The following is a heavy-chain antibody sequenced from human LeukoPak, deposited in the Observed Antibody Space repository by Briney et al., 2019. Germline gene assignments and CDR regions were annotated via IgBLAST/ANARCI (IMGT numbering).Heavy chain of an antibody. J-gene: IGHJ4*02. Sequence: PGGSLTLSCAASGVTFSSCCMHWVRQAPGKGLEWVAVIWYDGSNKYYADSVKGRFSISRDNSKNTLYLQMNSLRAEDTAVYYCAREDRYCSGGTCYSGFFYFDYWGQGTLVTVSS. CDR2: IWYDGSNK. D-gene: IGHD2-15*01. CDR3: AREDRYCSGGTCYSGFFYFDY. V-gene: IGHV3-33*01. CDR1: GVTFSSCC.